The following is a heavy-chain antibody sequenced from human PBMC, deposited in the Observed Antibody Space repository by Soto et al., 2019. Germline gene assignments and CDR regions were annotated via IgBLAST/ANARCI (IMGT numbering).Heavy chain of an antibody. D-gene: IGHD1-26*01. V-gene: IGHV4-30-2*01. Sequence: PSETLSLTCAVSGDSAPNDYVSWTWIRQPPGKGLEWIGEIIHSESTKYNPSLKSRVTIAVDTSKNQFSLKLSSVTAADTAVYYCARQRPTDGRWEFANYYGMDVWGQGTPVTVSS. CDR3: ARQRPTDGRWEFANYYGMDV. CDR2: IIHSEST. CDR1: GDSAPNDYVS. J-gene: IGHJ6*02.